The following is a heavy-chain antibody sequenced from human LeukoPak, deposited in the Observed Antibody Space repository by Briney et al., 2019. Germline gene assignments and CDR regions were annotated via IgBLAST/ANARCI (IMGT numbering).Heavy chain of an antibody. V-gene: IGHV3-23*01. D-gene: IGHD2-15*01. Sequence: GGSLRLSCAASGFTFSSYAMNWVRQAPGKGLEWVSAISGSGRTTYYADSLKGRFTISRDNSKNALFLQMNSLTAEDTAIYSCARPRLEYCSGGSCFDAFDIWGQGTMVTVSS. CDR3: ARPRLEYCSGGSCFDAFDI. CDR1: GFTFSSYA. CDR2: ISGSGRTT. J-gene: IGHJ3*02.